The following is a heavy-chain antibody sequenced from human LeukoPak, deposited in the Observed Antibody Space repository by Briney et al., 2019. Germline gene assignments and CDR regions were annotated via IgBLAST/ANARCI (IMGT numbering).Heavy chain of an antibody. CDR1: GGSVSSGSYY. V-gene: IGHV4-61*01. J-gene: IGHJ3*02. CDR3: ASTVTAIDAFDI. Sequence: PSATLSLTCTVSGGSVSSGSYYWSWIRQPPGKGLEWIGYIYYSGSTNYNPSLKSRVTISVDTSKNQFSLKLSSVTAADTAVYYCASTVTAIDAFDIWGQGTMVTVSS. CDR2: IYYSGST. D-gene: IGHD2-21*02.